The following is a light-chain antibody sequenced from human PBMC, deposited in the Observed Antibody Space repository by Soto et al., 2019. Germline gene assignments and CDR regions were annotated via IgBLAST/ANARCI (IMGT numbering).Light chain of an antibody. Sequence: EVVMTQSPATLSVSPGERATISCRASQSVSSNLAWYQQKPGQAPRLLIYGASTRAAGIPARFSGSGSGTDFTLTITSLQSEDFGVYCCHQNNNWWTFGQGTKVDIK. V-gene: IGKV3-15*01. CDR3: HQNNNWWT. CDR1: QSVSSN. CDR2: GAS. J-gene: IGKJ1*01.